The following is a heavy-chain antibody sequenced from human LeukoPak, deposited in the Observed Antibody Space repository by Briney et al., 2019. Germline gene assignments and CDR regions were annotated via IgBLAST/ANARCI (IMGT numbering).Heavy chain of an antibody. CDR1: GGSFSGYY. Sequence: KPSETLSLTCAVYGGSFSGYYWSWIRQPPGKGLEWIGEINHSGSTNYNPSLKSRVTISVDTSKNQFSLKLSSVTAADTAVYYCASRAPVYSSNYFDYWGQGTLVTVSS. CDR3: ASRAPVYSSNYFDY. CDR2: INHSGST. V-gene: IGHV4-34*01. D-gene: IGHD6-13*01. J-gene: IGHJ4*02.